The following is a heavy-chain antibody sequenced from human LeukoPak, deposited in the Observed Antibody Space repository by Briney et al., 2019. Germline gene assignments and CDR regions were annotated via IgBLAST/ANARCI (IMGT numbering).Heavy chain of an antibody. Sequence: GGSLRLSCAASGFTFDDYAMHWVRQAPGEGLEWVSGISWNSGSIGYADSVKGRFTISRDNAKNSLYLQMNSLRAEDTALYYCAKVLTQYSGSYYYPGDYFDYWGQGTLVTVSS. J-gene: IGHJ4*02. D-gene: IGHD1-26*01. CDR2: ISWNSGSI. CDR3: AKVLTQYSGSYYYPGDYFDY. V-gene: IGHV3-9*01. CDR1: GFTFDDYA.